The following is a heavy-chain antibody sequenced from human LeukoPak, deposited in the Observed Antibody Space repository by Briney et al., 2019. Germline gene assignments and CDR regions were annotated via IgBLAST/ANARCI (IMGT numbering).Heavy chain of an antibody. D-gene: IGHD5-18*01. Sequence: ASVKVSCKASGYTFTSYDINWVRQATGQGLEWMGWMNPNSGNTGYAQMFQGRVTMTRNTSISTAYMELSSLRSEDTAVYYRATSGGYSYGRVDYWGQGTLVTVSS. J-gene: IGHJ4*02. V-gene: IGHV1-8*01. CDR1: GYTFTSYD. CDR3: ATSGGYSYGRVDY. CDR2: MNPNSGNT.